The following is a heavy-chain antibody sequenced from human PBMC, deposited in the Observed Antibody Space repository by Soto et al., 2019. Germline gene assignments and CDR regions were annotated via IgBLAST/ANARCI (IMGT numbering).Heavy chain of an antibody. Sequence: EVQLLESGGGLVQPGGSLRLSCAASGFTFSSYAMSWVRQAPGKGLEWVSAISGSGGSTYYADSVKGRFTIPRDNSKHTLYLQRNSLRAEDTAVDYCANDWAIFSGWGQGTMVTVSS. CDR2: ISGSGGST. CDR3: ANDWAIFSG. V-gene: IGHV3-23*01. CDR1: GFTFSSYA. D-gene: IGHD6-25*01. J-gene: IGHJ4*02.